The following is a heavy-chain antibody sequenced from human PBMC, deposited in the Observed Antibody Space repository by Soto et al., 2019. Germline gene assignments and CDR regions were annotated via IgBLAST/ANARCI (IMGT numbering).Heavy chain of an antibody. J-gene: IGHJ3*02. Sequence: QMQVVQSGPEVKKPETSVKVPCKTSGFTFSNSAVQWVRQARGQRLEWIGWIIIASGQTNYAQNLQERITITRYMATRTAYMELSSLRSEDTAIYYCAAELYTYGGCCSFNILGQRTMVTVSS. V-gene: IGHV1-58*01. D-gene: IGHD2-21*02. CDR3: AAELYTYGGCCSFNI. CDR2: IIIASGQT. CDR1: GFTFSNSA.